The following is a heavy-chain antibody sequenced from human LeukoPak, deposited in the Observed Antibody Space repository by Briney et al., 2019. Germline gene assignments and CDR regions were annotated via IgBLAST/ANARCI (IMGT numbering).Heavy chain of an antibody. CDR2: ISYDGSNK. D-gene: IGHD3-22*01. V-gene: IGHV3-30*18. CDR1: GFTFSSCG. Sequence: GGSLRLSCAASGFTFSSCGMHWVRQAPGKGLEWVAVISYDGSNKYYADSVKGRFTISRDNSKNTLYLQMNSLRAEDTAVYYCAKGNHYYDSSGYELDYWGQGTLVTVSS. J-gene: IGHJ4*02. CDR3: AKGNHYYDSSGYELDY.